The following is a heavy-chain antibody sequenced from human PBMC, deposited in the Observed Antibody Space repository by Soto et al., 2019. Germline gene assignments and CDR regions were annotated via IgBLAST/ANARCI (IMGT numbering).Heavy chain of an antibody. CDR3: AKPPDYNWNDY. D-gene: IGHD1-20*01. J-gene: IGHJ4*02. CDR1: GFTFISYT. Sequence: GGSLRLSCAASGFTFISYTMSWVLQAPGKGLEWISAVSGSGGSTYYADSVKGRFTISRDNSKDTLYLQMNNLRAEDTAVYYCAKPPDYNWNDYWGQGTLVTVSS. CDR2: VSGSGGST. V-gene: IGHV3-23*01.